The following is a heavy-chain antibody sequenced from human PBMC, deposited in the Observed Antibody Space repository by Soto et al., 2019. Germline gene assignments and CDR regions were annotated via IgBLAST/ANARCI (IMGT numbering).Heavy chain of an antibody. CDR1: GGTFSSYA. J-gene: IGHJ6*02. D-gene: IGHD1-7*01. CDR3: AAQLDLPKKSWYYYGMDV. Sequence: QVQLVQSGAEVKKPGSSVKVSCKASGGTFSSYAISWVRQAPGQGLEWMGGIIPIFGTANYAQKFQGRVTVTADESKSKAYRELSRLRAEDTAVYYCAAQLDLPKKSWYYYGMDVWGQGTTVTVSS. V-gene: IGHV1-69*01. CDR2: IIPIFGTA.